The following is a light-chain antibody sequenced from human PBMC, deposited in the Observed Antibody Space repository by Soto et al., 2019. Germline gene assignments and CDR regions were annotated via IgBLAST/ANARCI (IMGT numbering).Light chain of an antibody. Sequence: QSVLTQPPSVSGAPGQRVTISCTGSSSNIGAGSDVHWYQQLPGTAPKLLIYGNSNRPSGVPDRFSGSKSGPSASLAITGLQSDDEADYYCQSYDSSLSGYVFGTGSKLAVL. CDR3: QSYDSSLSGYV. CDR1: SSNIGAGSD. V-gene: IGLV1-40*01. CDR2: GNS. J-gene: IGLJ1*01.